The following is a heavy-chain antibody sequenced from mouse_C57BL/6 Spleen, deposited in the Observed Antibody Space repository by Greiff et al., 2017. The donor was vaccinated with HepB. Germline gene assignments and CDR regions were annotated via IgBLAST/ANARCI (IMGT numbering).Heavy chain of an antibody. CDR2: IYPGSGST. D-gene: IGHD2-5*01. CDR1: GYTFTSYW. CDR3: ARHYYSNYYFDY. V-gene: IGHV1-55*01. J-gene: IGHJ2*01. Sequence: QVQLQQPGAELVKPGASVKMSCKASGYTFTSYWITWVKQRPGQGLEWIGDIYPGSGSTNYNEKFKSKATLTVDTSSSTAYMQLSSLTSEDSAVYYCARHYYSNYYFDYWGQGTTLTVSS.